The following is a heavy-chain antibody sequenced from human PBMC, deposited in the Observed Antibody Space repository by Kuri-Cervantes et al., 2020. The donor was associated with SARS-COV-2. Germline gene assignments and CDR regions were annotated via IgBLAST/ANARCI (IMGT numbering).Heavy chain of an antibody. CDR3: ARVVAAAGRLWFDP. CDR2: ISAGGGRT. V-gene: IGHV3-23*01. J-gene: IGHJ5*02. D-gene: IGHD2-15*01. Sequence: GESLKISCEASGFILGSYGMTWVRQAPGKGLQWVSSISAGGGRTDYADSVKGRFTISRDNSKKMVFLQMDKLRDEDAALYYCARVVAAAGRLWFDPWGQGTPVTVSS. CDR1: GFILGSYG.